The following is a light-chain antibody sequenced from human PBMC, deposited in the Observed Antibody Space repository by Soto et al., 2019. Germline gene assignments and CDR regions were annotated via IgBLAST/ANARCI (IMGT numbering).Light chain of an antibody. Sequence: DILMTQSPSTLSASVGDRVTITCRASQSISSWLAWYQQKPGKVPKLLISKAHILESGDPSRFRGSGSGTELTLAISSLQPYEFATYCCQQYNRNPLTFGGGTKVEIK. CDR1: QSISSW. CDR2: KAH. V-gene: IGKV1-5*03. J-gene: IGKJ4*01. CDR3: QQYNRNPLT.